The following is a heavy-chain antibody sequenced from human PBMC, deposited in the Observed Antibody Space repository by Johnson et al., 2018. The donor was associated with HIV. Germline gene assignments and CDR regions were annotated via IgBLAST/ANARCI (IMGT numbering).Heavy chain of an antibody. J-gene: IGHJ3*02. CDR2: ISSSGSAI. CDR1: GFNVSSNY. V-gene: IGHV3-11*04. Sequence: QEQLVESGGALVQSGGSLRLSCAASGFNVSSNYMTWVRQAPGEGLEWVSYISSSGSAIYYADSVKGRFTMSRDNAKNSMFLQMNSLRADDTAVYYCARSRNYACDIWGQGTMVTVSS. CDR3: ARSRNYACDI. D-gene: IGHD1-1*01.